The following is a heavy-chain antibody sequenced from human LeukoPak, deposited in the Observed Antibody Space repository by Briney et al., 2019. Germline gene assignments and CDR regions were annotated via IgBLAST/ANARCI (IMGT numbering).Heavy chain of an antibody. D-gene: IGHD3-22*01. CDR2: INSDGSST. CDR3: ATLFITTGY. CDR1: GFTFSSYW. V-gene: IGHV3-74*01. J-gene: IGHJ4*02. Sequence: PGGSLRLSCAASGFTFSSYWMHWVRQAPGKGLGWVSRINSDGSSTIYADSVKGRFTISRDNAKNTLYLQMNSLRAEDTAVYYCATLFITTGYWGQGTLVTVSS.